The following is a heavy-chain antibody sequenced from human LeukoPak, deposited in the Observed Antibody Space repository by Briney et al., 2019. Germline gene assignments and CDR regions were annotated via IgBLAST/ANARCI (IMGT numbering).Heavy chain of an antibody. J-gene: IGHJ4*02. CDR3: ATRSGSYGPGFDY. Sequence: PGGSLRLSCAASGFTFSDHYMDWVRQAPGKGLEWVGRTRNKANSYTTEYAASVKGRFTISRDDSKNSLYLQMNSLKTEDTAVYYCATRSGSYGPGFDYWGQGTLVTFSS. CDR1: GFTFSDHY. D-gene: IGHD1-26*01. V-gene: IGHV3-72*01. CDR2: TRNKANSYTT.